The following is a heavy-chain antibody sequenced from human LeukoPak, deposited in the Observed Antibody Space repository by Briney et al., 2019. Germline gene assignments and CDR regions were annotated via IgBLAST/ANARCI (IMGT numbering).Heavy chain of an antibody. D-gene: IGHD4-17*01. J-gene: IGHJ4*02. V-gene: IGHV3-30*18. CDR2: ISYDGSNK. CDR1: GFTFSSYG. Sequence: GGSLRLSCAASGFTFSSYGMHWVRQAPGKGLEWVAVISYDGSNKYYADSVKGRFTISRDNSKNTLYLQMNSLRAEDTAVYYCAKVFDYGDSTSPDYWGQGTLVTVSS. CDR3: AKVFDYGDSTSPDY.